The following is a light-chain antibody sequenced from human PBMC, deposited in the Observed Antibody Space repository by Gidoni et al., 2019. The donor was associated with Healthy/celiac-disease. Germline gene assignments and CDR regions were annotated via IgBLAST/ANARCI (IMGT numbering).Light chain of an antibody. J-gene: IGKJ2*01. CDR1: QSVLYSSNNKNY. CDR2: WAS. V-gene: IGKV4-1*01. Sequence: IVMPQPPVSLPASPGERATINCKSSQSVLYSSNNKNYLAWYQQKPGQPPKLLIYWASTRESGVPDRFSGSGSGTDFTLTISSLQAEDVAVYYCQQYYSTPGTFGQGTKLEIK. CDR3: QQYYSTPGT.